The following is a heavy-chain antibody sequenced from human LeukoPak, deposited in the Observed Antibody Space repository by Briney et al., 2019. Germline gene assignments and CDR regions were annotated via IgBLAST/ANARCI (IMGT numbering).Heavy chain of an antibody. D-gene: IGHD4-17*01. Sequence: GGSRRLSCVASGITFRSSSMHWVRQAPGKGLEWLAFIRFDGSTKYYADSVKGRFTISRDNSKNTLYLQMNSLRAEDTAVYYCAKDPTTEPFVWGQGTLVTVSS. J-gene: IGHJ4*02. CDR3: AKDPTTEPFV. V-gene: IGHV3-30*02. CDR1: GITFRSSS. CDR2: IRFDGSTK.